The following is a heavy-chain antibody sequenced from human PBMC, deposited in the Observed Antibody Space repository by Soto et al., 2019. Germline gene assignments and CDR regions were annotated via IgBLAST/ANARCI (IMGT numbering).Heavy chain of an antibody. J-gene: IGHJ6*02. Sequence: ASVKVSCKASGDTFTSYDINCVRQATGQVLEWMGWMNPNSGNTGYAQKFQGRVTMTRNTSISAAYMELSSLRSEDTAVYYCARRTMYCSSTSCQDYYYYGMDVWGQGTTVTAP. CDR2: MNPNSGNT. CDR1: GDTFTSYD. V-gene: IGHV1-8*01. D-gene: IGHD2-2*01. CDR3: ARRTMYCSSTSCQDYYYYGMDV.